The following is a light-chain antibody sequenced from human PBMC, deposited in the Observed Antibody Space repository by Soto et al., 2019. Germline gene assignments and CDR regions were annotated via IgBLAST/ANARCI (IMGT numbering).Light chain of an antibody. CDR2: AAS. V-gene: IGKV1-39*01. Sequence: DIQMTQSPSSLSASVGDRVTITCRASQSISSHLNWYQQKPGKAPKLLIYAASSWQSAVPSRFSGSGSGTDFTLTISSLQPEDFATYYCQQSYSTPLTFGGGTKVEIK. CDR1: QSISSH. J-gene: IGKJ4*01. CDR3: QQSYSTPLT.